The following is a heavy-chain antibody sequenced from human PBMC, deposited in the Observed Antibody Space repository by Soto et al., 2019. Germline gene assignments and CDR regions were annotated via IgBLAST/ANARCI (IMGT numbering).Heavy chain of an antibody. CDR3: AKADPSTGPFDY. CDR1: GFTFRNYA. Sequence: SGGSLRLSCAASGFTFRNYAMSWVRQAPGKGLEWVAAISVSGGTIYYADSVKGRFTVSRDNSKNTLYLQMNSLKVEDTALYYCAKADPSTGPFDYWGQGTLVTVSS. J-gene: IGHJ4*02. CDR2: ISVSGGTI. V-gene: IGHV3-23*01. D-gene: IGHD4-17*01.